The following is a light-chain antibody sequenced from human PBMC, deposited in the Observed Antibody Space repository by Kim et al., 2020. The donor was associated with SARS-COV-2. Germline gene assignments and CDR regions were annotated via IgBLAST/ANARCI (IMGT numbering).Light chain of an antibody. V-gene: IGKV1-5*03. J-gene: IGKJ1*01. CDR1: QSINTW. Sequence: DIQMTQSPSTLSASVGDRITITCRASQSINTWLAWYQQRPGKAPKLLIYKASTLDRGVPSRFRGSGSGTDFTLTISSLQPDDFATYFCQQYDNSWTFGQGTKVDIK. CDR2: KAS. CDR3: QQYDNSWT.